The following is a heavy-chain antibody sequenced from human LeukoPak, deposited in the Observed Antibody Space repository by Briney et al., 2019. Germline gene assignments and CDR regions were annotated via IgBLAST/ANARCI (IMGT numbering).Heavy chain of an antibody. D-gene: IGHD1-14*01. CDR2: IRYDGSNK. Sequence: GGSLRLSCAASGFTFSSYGMHWVRQAPGKGLEWVAFIRYDGSNKYYADSVKGRFTISRDNSKNTLYLQMNSLRAEDTAVYYCAKDTTPPKAGFDPWGQGTLVTVSS. J-gene: IGHJ5*02. V-gene: IGHV3-30*02. CDR1: GFTFSSYG. CDR3: AKDTTPPKAGFDP.